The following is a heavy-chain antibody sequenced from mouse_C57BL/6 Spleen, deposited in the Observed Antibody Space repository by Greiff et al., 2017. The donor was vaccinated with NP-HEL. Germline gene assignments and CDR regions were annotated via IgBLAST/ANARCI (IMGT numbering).Heavy chain of an antibody. J-gene: IGHJ3*01. V-gene: IGHV5-4*03. CDR2: ISDGGSYT. Sequence: EVKLEESGGGLVKPGGSLKLSCAASGFTFSSYAMSWVRQTPEKRLEWVATISDGGSYTYYPDNVKGRFTISRDNAKNNLYLQMSHLKSEDTAMYYCARKTAQATWFAYWGQGTLVTVSA. D-gene: IGHD3-2*02. CDR3: ARKTAQATWFAY. CDR1: GFTFSSYA.